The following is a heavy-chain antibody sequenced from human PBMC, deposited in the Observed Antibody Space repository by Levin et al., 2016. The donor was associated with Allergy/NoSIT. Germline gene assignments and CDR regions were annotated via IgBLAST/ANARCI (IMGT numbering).Heavy chain of an antibody. D-gene: IGHD2-2*02. CDR1: GGSFSSYY. CDR3: ATLGYCISTSCYNLPH. Sequence: SETLSLTCAIYGGSFSSYYWGWIRQPPGKGLEWIGEINHGGSTTYSPSLKSRVTMSVDTSKNQLSLKLTSVTAADTAVYYCATLGYCISTSCYNLPHWGQGTLVTVSS. CDR2: INHGGST. V-gene: IGHV4-34*01. J-gene: IGHJ4*02.